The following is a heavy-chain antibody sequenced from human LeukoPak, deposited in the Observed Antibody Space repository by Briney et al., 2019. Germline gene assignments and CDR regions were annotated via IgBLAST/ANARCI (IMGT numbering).Heavy chain of an antibody. CDR3: ARLRSIPPYYYYYMDV. CDR2: IYYSGST. V-gene: IGHV4-39*02. D-gene: IGHD4-17*01. CDR1: GDSISSSSYY. J-gene: IGHJ6*03. Sequence: SETLSLTCTVSGDSISSSSYYWGWIRQPPGKGLEWIGSIYYSGSTNYNPSLKSQITISIDTSKNHFSLKLSSVTAADTAVYYCARLRSIPPYYYYYMDVWGKGTTVTISS.